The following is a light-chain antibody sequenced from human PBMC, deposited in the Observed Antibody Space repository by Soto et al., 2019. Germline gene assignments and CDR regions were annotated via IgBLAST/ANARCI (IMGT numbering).Light chain of an antibody. Sequence: QSVLTQPPSASETPGQRVTISCSGSSSNIGSYTVNWYQQFPGTTPKLLIERNNQRPSGVPDRFSGSKSGTSASLAISGVQSEDEAAYYCAAWDDSLNGVVFGGGTKLTVL. V-gene: IGLV1-44*01. CDR2: RNN. J-gene: IGLJ2*01. CDR3: AAWDDSLNGVV. CDR1: SSNIGSYT.